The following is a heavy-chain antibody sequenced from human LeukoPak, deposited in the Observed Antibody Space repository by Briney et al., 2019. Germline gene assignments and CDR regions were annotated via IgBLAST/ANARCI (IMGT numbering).Heavy chain of an antibody. CDR2: IYPGDSDT. D-gene: IGHD6-13*01. CDR3: ARRGGGVAAAKRLFDY. V-gene: IGHV5-51*01. Sequence: GESLKISCKGSGYSFTSYWIGWVRQMPGKGLEWMGIIYPGDSDTRYSPSFQGQVTISADKSISTAYLQWSSLKASDTAMYYCARRGGGVAAAKRLFDYWGQGTLVTVSS. CDR1: GYSFTSYW. J-gene: IGHJ4*02.